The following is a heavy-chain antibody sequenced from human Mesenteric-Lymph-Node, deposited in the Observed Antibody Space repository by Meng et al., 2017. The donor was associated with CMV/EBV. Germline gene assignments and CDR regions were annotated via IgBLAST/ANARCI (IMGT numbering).Heavy chain of an antibody. CDR3: AKEKIGGSVAFDY. J-gene: IGHJ4*02. D-gene: IGHD3-16*01. Sequence: VSGVSISSGGYYWSWIRQSPGKGLEWIGYIYYTGVTYYNPSLKSRVTISVDNSRNQFSLKLSSVTAADTAIHYCAKEKIGGSVAFDYWGQGILVTVSS. CDR1: GVSISSGGYY. V-gene: IGHV4-31*02. CDR2: IYYTGVT.